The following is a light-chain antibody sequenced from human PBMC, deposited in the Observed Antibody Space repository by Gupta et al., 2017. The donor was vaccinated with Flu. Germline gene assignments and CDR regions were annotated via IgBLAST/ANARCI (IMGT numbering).Light chain of an antibody. CDR3: NSYANGIRGDV. CDR1: SSKIGAGFD. Sequence: QSVLTRPPSVSGAPGPTVTISCIVSSSKIGAGFDVHWYQQVPGTAPKLIIYGMTNRPSGVTDRFSGSKSGNSASLAITGLQAEDEADYYCNSYANGIRGDVFGGGTKITVL. CDR2: GMT. V-gene: IGLV1-40*01. J-gene: IGLJ3*02.